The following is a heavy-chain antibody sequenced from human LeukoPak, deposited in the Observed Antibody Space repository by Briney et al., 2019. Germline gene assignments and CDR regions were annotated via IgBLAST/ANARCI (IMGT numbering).Heavy chain of an antibody. CDR1: GGSISSGGYY. D-gene: IGHD1-7*01. V-gene: IGHV4-31*03. CDR3: ASTPGGGTTLSLVSSWFDP. Sequence: PSETLSLTCTVSGGSISSGGYYWSWIRQHPGKSLEWIGYIYYSGSTYYNPSLKSRVTISVDTSKNQFSLKLSSVTAADTAVYYCASTPGGGTTLSLVSSWFDPWGQGTLVTVSS. J-gene: IGHJ5*02. CDR2: IYYSGST.